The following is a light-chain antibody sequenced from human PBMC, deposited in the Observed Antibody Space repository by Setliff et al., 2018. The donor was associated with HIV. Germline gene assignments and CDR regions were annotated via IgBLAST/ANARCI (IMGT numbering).Light chain of an antibody. Sequence: QSALTQPASVSGSPGQSITISCTGAGSDVGGYNYVSWYQQHPGKAPKLMIYEVSNRPSGVSNRFSGSKSGNTASLTISGLQAEDEADYYCSSYTSSSTLGVFGTGTKVT. CDR3: SSYTSSSTLGV. J-gene: IGLJ1*01. CDR2: EVS. CDR1: GSDVGGYNY. V-gene: IGLV2-14*01.